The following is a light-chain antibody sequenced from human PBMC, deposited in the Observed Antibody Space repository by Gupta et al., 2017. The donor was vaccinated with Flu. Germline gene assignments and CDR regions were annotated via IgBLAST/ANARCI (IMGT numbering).Light chain of an antibody. V-gene: IGLV2-14*03. J-gene: IGLJ3*02. Sequence: QSALTQPASVSGSPGQSITISCTGTSSDVGGYEYVSWYQQHPGKAPKLLIYEVRSRPSGVSNRFSGSKSGNTASLTISGLQAEDEADYFCNSYTSLSTWVFGGGTKLTVL. CDR3: NSYTSLSTWV. CDR2: EVR. CDR1: SSDVGGYEY.